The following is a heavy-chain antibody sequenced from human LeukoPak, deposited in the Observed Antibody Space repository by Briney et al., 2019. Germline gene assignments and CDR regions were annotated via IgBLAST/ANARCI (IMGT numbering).Heavy chain of an antibody. CDR1: GYTFTGYY. CDR3: ARVAAVSYSSSWFDY. V-gene: IGHV1-2*02. D-gene: IGHD6-13*01. Sequence: ASVKVSCKASGYTFTGYYMHWVRQAPGQGLEWMGWINPNSGGTNYAQKFQGRVTMTRDTSISTDYMELSRLRSDDTAVYYCARVAAVSYSSSWFDYWGQGTLVTVSS. CDR2: INPNSGGT. J-gene: IGHJ4*02.